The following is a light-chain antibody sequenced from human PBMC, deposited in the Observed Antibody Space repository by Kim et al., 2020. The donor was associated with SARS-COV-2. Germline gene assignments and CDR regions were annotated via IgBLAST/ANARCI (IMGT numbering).Light chain of an antibody. CDR3: QQYNTYPWT. CDR1: PTMYIG. V-gene: IGKV1-5*03. Sequence: APVEYSVTLTCRSRPTMYIGLDLYQQKPGKAPKLLIYKASRLVSGVPSRFSVSGSGTEFTLTISGLQPDDFATYYCQQYNTYPWTFGQGTKVDIK. J-gene: IGKJ1*01. CDR2: KAS.